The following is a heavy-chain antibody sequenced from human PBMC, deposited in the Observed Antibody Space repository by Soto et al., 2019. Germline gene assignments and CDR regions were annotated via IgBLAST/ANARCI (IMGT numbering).Heavy chain of an antibody. CDR3: AREIVVVVVAAGWFDP. CDR2: IYYSGST. CDR1: GGSISSGGYY. D-gene: IGHD2-15*01. V-gene: IGHV4-31*03. Sequence: QVQLQESGPGLVKPSQTLSLTCTVSGGSISSGGYYWSWIRQHPGKGLEWIGYIYYSGSTYYNPSLKSRVTTSVDPSKNQFSLKLSSVTAADTAVYYCAREIVVVVVAAGWFDPWGQGTLVTVSS. J-gene: IGHJ5*02.